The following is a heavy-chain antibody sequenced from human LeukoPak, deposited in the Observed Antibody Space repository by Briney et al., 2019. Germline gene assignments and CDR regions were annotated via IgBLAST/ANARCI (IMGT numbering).Heavy chain of an antibody. CDR3: ARDLVVVGSSFSYGMDV. Sequence: PGGSLRLSCAASGFSISAYWKSWVRQAPGKGLEWVANINQDGSDKYSVDAVKGRFTISRDNAKNSLYLEMNSLRADDTAVYYCARDLVVVGSSFSYGMDVWGQGTTVTVSS. CDR1: GFSISAYW. J-gene: IGHJ6*02. D-gene: IGHD2-15*01. V-gene: IGHV3-7*01. CDR2: INQDGSDK.